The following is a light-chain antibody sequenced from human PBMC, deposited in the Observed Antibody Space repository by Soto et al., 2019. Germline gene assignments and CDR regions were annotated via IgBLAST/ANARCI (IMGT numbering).Light chain of an antibody. CDR1: QNIITY. CDR2: AAS. Sequence: DLQMTQSSSTLSASVGDRVTITCRAIQNIITYLNWYQQKLGKAPKIXIYAASSLQSGVPSMFCSSGAGADCTRTISSLQHEDVATAYCRQSYSTPLTFGGGTKVDIK. CDR3: RQSYSTPLT. J-gene: IGKJ4*01. V-gene: IGKV1-39*01.